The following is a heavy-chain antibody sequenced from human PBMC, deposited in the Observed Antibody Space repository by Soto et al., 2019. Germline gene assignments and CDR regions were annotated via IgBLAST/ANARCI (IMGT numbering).Heavy chain of an antibody. CDR2: IFYSGST. CDR1: GDCISSSNYF. CDR3: ARRYGWFRFEH. Sequence: PSETLSLTCTVSGDCISSSNYFWGWIRQPPGKGLEWIGTIFYSGSTYYNPSLKSRVTISVDTSKNQFSLKLTSVTAADTALYYCARRYGWFRFEHWGQGSRVTVPS. D-gene: IGHD6-19*01. J-gene: IGHJ4*02. V-gene: IGHV4-39*01.